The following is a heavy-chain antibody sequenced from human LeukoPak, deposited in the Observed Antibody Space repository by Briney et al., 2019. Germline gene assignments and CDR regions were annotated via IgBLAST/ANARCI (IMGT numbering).Heavy chain of an antibody. Sequence: PSETLSLTCTVSGGSISGWYWSWIRQPPGKGLEWIGYIYGSGNTNYNPSLKSRVTMSIDTSKNQFSLKLTSVTAADTATYYCARETSLAGFASGLGFNYWGQGILVTVSS. CDR1: GGSISGWY. V-gene: IGHV4-59*01. D-gene: IGHD6-19*01. J-gene: IGHJ4*02. CDR2: IYGSGNT. CDR3: ARETSLAGFASGLGFNY.